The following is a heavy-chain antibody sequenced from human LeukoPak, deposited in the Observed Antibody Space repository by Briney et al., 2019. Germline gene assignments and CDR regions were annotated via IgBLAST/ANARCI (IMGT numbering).Heavy chain of an antibody. V-gene: IGHV3-30*04. J-gene: IGHJ4*02. CDR1: GFTFSSYA. CDR3: ARDDSSSWYYFDY. Sequence: PGGSLRLSCAASGFTFSSYAMHWVRQAPGKGLEWVAVISYDGSNKYYADSVKGRFTISRDNSKNTLYLQMNSLRAEDTAVYYCARDDSSSWYYFDYWGQGTLVAVSS. D-gene: IGHD6-13*01. CDR2: ISYDGSNK.